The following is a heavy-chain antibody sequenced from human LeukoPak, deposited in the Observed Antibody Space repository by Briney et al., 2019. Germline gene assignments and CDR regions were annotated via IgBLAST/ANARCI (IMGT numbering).Heavy chain of an antibody. Sequence: GGSLRLSCAASGFTFSSCGMHWVRQAPGKGLEWVAVIWYDGSNKYYADSVKGRFTISRDNSKNTLYLQMNSLRAEDTAVYYCARDAGDIAVAPGGYWGQGTLVTVSS. D-gene: IGHD6-19*01. CDR2: IWYDGSNK. V-gene: IGHV3-33*01. CDR1: GFTFSSCG. CDR3: ARDAGDIAVAPGGY. J-gene: IGHJ4*02.